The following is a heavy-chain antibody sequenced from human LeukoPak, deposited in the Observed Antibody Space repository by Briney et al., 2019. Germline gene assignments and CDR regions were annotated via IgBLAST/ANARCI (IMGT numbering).Heavy chain of an antibody. J-gene: IGHJ4*02. CDR3: ARATEAPGSLPPRAARYFGY. Sequence: SETLSLTCTVSGGSISSSSYYWGWIRQPPGKGLEWIGSIYYSGSNYYNPSLKGRVTISVDTSKNQFSLKLSSVTAADTAVYYCARATEAPGSLPPRAARYFGYWGQGTLVTVSS. CDR2: IYYSGSN. CDR1: GGSISSSSYY. D-gene: IGHD6-6*01. V-gene: IGHV4-39*07.